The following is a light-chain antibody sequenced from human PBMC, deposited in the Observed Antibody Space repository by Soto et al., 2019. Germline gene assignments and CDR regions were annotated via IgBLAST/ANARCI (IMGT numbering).Light chain of an antibody. Sequence: EIVMTQSPATLSVSPGERATLSRRASQSVSSYLAWYQQKPGLPPRLLIYDASTRATGIPDRFSGSGSGTDFTLTISSLQSADFAVDYCQQYSNWPPLYTFGRGTKLESK. CDR3: QQYSNWPPLYT. J-gene: IGKJ2*01. CDR2: DAS. CDR1: QSVSSY. V-gene: IGKV3-15*01.